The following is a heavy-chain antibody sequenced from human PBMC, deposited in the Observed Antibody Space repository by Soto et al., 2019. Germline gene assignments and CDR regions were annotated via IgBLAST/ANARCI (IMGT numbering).Heavy chain of an antibody. CDR1: GFTFSSYG. J-gene: IGHJ6*02. V-gene: IGHV3-30*18. D-gene: IGHD2-2*01. CDR3: ANALQGFVVVPAAIPLLMDV. Sequence: GGSLRLSCAASGFTFSSYGMHWVRQAPGKGLEWVAVISYDGSNKYYADSVKGRFTISRDNSKNTLYLQMNSLRAEDTAVYYCANALQGFVVVPAAIPLLMDVWGQGTTVTVSS. CDR2: ISYDGSNK.